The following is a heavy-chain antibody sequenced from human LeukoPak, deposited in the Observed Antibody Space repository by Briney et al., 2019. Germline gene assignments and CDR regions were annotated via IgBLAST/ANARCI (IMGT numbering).Heavy chain of an antibody. Sequence: GGSLRLSCAASGFSFSSYAMSWVRQAPGKGLEWVSTISGSGGSTYYADSVKGRFTISRDNSKNTLYVQMNSLRAEDTAVYYCAKEPSSSGYYYGSDYWGQGTLVTVSS. D-gene: IGHD3-22*01. CDR3: AKEPSSSGYYYGSDY. CDR2: ISGSGGST. J-gene: IGHJ4*02. CDR1: GFSFSSYA. V-gene: IGHV3-23*01.